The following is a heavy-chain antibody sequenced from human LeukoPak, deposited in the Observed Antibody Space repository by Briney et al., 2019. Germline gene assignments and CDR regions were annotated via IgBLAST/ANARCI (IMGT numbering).Heavy chain of an antibody. Sequence: PSETLSLTCAVYGGSFSVYYWSWIRQPPGKGLEWIGEINHSGSTNYNPSLKSRVTISVDTSKNQFSLKLSSVTAADTAVYYCARGNGLRGSPPIVVPAAPYYYYYYGMDVWGQGTTVTVSS. J-gene: IGHJ6*02. CDR2: INHSGST. D-gene: IGHD2-2*01. CDR1: GGSFSVYY. V-gene: IGHV4-34*01. CDR3: ARGNGLRGSPPIVVPAAPYYYYYYGMDV.